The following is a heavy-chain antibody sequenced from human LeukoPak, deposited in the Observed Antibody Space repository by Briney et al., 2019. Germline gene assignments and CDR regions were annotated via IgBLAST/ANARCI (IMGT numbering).Heavy chain of an antibody. CDR1: GFTFSSYG. J-gene: IGHJ4*02. CDR3: ARDGAARAFDY. CDR2: IWYDGRNK. V-gene: IGHV3-33*01. D-gene: IGHD6-6*01. Sequence: PGRSLRLSCAASGFTFSSYGMHWVRQAPGKGLEWVAVIWYDGRNKYYADSVKGRFTISRDNSKNTLYLQMNSLRAEDTAVYYCARDGAARAFDYWGQGTLVTVSS.